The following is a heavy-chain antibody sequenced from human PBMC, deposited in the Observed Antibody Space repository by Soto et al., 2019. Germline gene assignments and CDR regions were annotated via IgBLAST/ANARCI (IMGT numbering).Heavy chain of an antibody. Sequence: PSETLSLTCTVSGGSISSGGYYWSWIRQHPGKGLEWIGYIYYSGSTYYNPSLKSRVTISVDTSKNQFSLKLSSVTAADTAVYYCARAPIAAAKNYFDYWGQGTLVTVSS. D-gene: IGHD6-13*01. CDR2: IYYSGST. J-gene: IGHJ4*02. CDR3: ARAPIAAAKNYFDY. V-gene: IGHV4-31*03. CDR1: GGSISSGGYY.